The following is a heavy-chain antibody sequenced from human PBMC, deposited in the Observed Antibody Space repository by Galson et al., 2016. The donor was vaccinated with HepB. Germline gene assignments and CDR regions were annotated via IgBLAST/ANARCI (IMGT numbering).Heavy chain of an antibody. Sequence: SLRLSCAASGFTFSNYGMHWVRQAPGKGLEWVAVTSYDGSNKYYADSVKGRFTISRDNSKNTLHLQMNSLRAEDTAVYYCAKGLYKWRKMIFGVGIWGQGTLVTVSA. J-gene: IGHJ4*02. CDR1: GFTFSNYG. CDR2: TSYDGSNK. CDR3: AKGLYKWRKMIFGVGI. D-gene: IGHD3-3*01. V-gene: IGHV3-30*18.